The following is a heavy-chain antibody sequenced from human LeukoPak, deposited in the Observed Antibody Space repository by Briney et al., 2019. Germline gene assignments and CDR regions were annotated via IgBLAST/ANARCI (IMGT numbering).Heavy chain of an antibody. CDR3: AGRVRGVNEWVVDI. CDR1: GYSFTSYW. CDR2: IYPGDSDT. J-gene: IGHJ3*02. Sequence: GESLKISCKGSGYSFTSYWIGGVRQMPGKGLEWMGIIYPGDSDTRYSPSFQGQVTISADKSISTAYLQWSSLKASDSVMYYSAGRVRGVNEWVVDIWGQGTMVTVSS. V-gene: IGHV5-51*01. D-gene: IGHD3-10*01.